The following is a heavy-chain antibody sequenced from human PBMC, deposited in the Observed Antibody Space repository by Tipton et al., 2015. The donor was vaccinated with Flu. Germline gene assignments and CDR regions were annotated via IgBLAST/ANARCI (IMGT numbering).Heavy chain of an antibody. J-gene: IGHJ4*02. D-gene: IGHD3-10*02. CDR2: IYRSGST. Sequence: TLSLTCSVSGGSVSSTGYYWTWIRQPPGKGLEWIGTIYRSGSTYYNPSLKSRLTISVDTSQNQFSLKLSSVTAADTAVYYCARHTGDSVRGVIDYWGQGTLVTVSS. V-gene: IGHV4-39*01. CDR1: GGSVSSTGYY. CDR3: ARHTGDSVRGVIDY.